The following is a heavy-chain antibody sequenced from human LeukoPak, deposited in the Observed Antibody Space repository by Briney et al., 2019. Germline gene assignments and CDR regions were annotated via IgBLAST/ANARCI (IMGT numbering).Heavy chain of an antibody. D-gene: IGHD4-11*01. V-gene: IGHV3-30-3*01. Sequence: GGSLRLSCAASGFTFSSYAMHWVRQAPGKGLEWVAVISYDGSNKYYADSVKGRFTISRDNSKNTLYLQMNSLRAEDTAVYYCAKDQSYSKDYWGQGTLVTVSS. CDR1: GFTFSSYA. CDR2: ISYDGSNK. CDR3: AKDQSYSKDY. J-gene: IGHJ4*02.